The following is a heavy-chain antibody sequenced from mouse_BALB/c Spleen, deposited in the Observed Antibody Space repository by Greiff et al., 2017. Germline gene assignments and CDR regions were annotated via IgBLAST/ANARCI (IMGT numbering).Heavy chain of an antibody. CDR2: INPSNGRT. CDR1: GYTFTSYW. CDR3: ARRRFYAMDY. Sequence: QVQLQQPGAELVKPGASVKLSCKASGYTFTSYWMHWVKQRPGQGLEWIGEINPSNGRTNYNEKFKGKATLTSDKSSSTAYMELSSLTSEDSAVYYCARRRFYAMDYWGQGTSVTVSS. V-gene: IGHV1S81*02. J-gene: IGHJ4*01.